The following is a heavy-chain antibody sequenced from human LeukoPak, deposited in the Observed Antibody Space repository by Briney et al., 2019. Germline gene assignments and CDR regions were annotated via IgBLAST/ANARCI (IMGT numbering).Heavy chain of an antibody. Sequence: ASVKVSCKASGYTFTGYYMHWVRQAPGQGLEWMGWINPNSGGTNYAQKFQGRVTMTRDTSISTAYMELSRLRSDDTAVYYCARGVVPAAGGWFDPWGQGTLVTVSS. V-gene: IGHV1-2*02. CDR1: GYTFTGYY. CDR2: INPNSGGT. J-gene: IGHJ5*02. D-gene: IGHD2-2*01. CDR3: ARGVVPAAGGWFDP.